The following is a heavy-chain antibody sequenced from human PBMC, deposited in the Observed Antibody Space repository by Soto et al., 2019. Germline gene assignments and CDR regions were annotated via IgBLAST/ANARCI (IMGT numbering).Heavy chain of an antibody. Sequence: QVQLQESGPGLVKPSETLSLLCFVSGEAVGSGQTYWNWVRQAPGKGLEWIGHPAVTGAMKSSASLKSRVTMSVDPAKNQISLTLTSGTAADSATYFCARGRADSAGSSFGRRMDVWGQGTTVTVAS. CDR3: ARGRADSAGSSFGRRMDV. CDR1: GEAVGSGQTY. D-gene: IGHD3-10*01. CDR2: PAVTGAM. V-gene: IGHV4-61*01. J-gene: IGHJ6*02.